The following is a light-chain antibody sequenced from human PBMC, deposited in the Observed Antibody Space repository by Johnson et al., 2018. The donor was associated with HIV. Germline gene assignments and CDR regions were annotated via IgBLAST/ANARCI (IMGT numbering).Light chain of an antibody. J-gene: IGLJ1*01. V-gene: IGLV1-51*01. Sequence: LTQPPSVSAAPGQKVPISCSGSSSNIGNNYVSWYQQLPGTAPKLLIYDNNKRPSGIPDRFSGSKSGTSATLGITGLQTGDEAEYYCGTWDSSLSVLYVFATGTTVTVL. CDR2: DNN. CDR1: SSNIGNNY. CDR3: GTWDSSLSVLYV.